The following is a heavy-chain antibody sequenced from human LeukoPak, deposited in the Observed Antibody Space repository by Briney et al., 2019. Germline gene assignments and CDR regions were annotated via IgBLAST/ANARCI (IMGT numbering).Heavy chain of an antibody. CDR1: GGSISSSSYY. D-gene: IGHD1-26*01. V-gene: IGHV4-39*07. J-gene: IGHJ4*02. Sequence: SETLSLTCTVSGGSISSSSYYWGWIRQPPGKGLEWIGSIYHSGSTYYNPSLKSRVTISVDTSKNQFSLKLSSVTAADTAVYYCARRIYSGSYYYFDYWGQGTLVTVSS. CDR3: ARRIYSGSYYYFDY. CDR2: IYHSGST.